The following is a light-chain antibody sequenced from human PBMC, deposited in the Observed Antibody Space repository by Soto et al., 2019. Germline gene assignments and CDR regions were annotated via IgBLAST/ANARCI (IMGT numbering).Light chain of an antibody. V-gene: IGKV3-20*01. CDR1: QSVSSNY. J-gene: IGKJ4*01. CDR3: QRYGTSLPLT. Sequence: EIVLTQSPGTLSLSPGDRATLSCRASQSVSSNYLAWYQQKPGQAPRLLIYGASSRATGIPDRFSGSGSGKDFTLTFSRLEPEDFAVYYCQRYGTSLPLTFGGGTKV. CDR2: GAS.